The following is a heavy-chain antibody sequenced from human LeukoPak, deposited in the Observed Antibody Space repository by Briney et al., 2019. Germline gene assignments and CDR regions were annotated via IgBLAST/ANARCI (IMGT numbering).Heavy chain of an antibody. Sequence: PGGSLRLSCAASGFTFSNAWMSWVRQAPGEGLEWVSAISGSGGSTYYADSVKGRFTISRDNSKNTLYLEMNSLRAEDTAVYYCAKDMYYYDSSGISPFDYWGQGTLVTVSS. CDR1: GFTFSNAW. CDR2: ISGSGGST. J-gene: IGHJ4*02. V-gene: IGHV3-23*01. CDR3: AKDMYYYDSSGISPFDY. D-gene: IGHD3-22*01.